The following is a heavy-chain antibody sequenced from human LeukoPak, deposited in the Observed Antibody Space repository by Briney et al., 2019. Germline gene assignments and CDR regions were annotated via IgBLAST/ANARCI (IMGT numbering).Heavy chain of an antibody. CDR1: GFTFDDYG. Sequence: PGGSLRLSCAASGFTFDDYGMSWVRQAPGKGLEWVSGISWNSGSIGYADSVKGRFTISRDNAKNSLYLQMNSLRAEDTALYYCTRDLMDYDVSTGLHHYYMDVWGQGTTVTVSS. J-gene: IGHJ6*02. D-gene: IGHD3-9*01. CDR3: TRDLMDYDVSTGLHHYYMDV. V-gene: IGHV3-9*01. CDR2: ISWNSGSI.